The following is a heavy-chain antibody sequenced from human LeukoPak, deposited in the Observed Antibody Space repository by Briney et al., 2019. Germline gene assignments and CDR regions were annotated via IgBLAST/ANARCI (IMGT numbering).Heavy chain of an antibody. J-gene: IGHJ6*02. CDR1: GFSYSDYY. D-gene: IGHD1-1*01. Sequence: GGSLRLSCAASGFSYSDYYMSWIRQAPGKGLEWVSYISSSGSTMHYADSVKGRFTISRDNARNSLYLQMNSLRAEDTAVYYCAREVQRYYYYCGMDVWGQGTTVTVS. CDR2: ISSSGSTM. V-gene: IGHV3-11*01. CDR3: AREVQRYYYYCGMDV.